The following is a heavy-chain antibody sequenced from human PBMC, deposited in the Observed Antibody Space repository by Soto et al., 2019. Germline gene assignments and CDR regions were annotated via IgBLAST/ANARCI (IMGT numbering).Heavy chain of an antibody. Sequence: PGGSLRLSCAASGFTFANAWMSWVRQAPGKGLEWVGRVRSKADGGTTDYAAPVKGRFTISRDDSENTLYLQMNSLKIGDTAVYYCRRDWDYPVLWGQGTLVTVSS. V-gene: IGHV3-15*01. CDR1: GFTFANAW. D-gene: IGHD1-7*01. CDR3: RRDWDYPVL. J-gene: IGHJ4*02. CDR2: VRSKADGGTT.